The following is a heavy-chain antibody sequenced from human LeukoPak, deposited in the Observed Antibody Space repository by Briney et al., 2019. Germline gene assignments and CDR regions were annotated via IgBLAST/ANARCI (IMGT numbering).Heavy chain of an antibody. CDR3: AKDRIAAADSLDY. J-gene: IGHJ4*02. Sequence: GGSLRLSCAASGFTFSSYGMHWVRQAPGKGLEWVAVIWYDGSNKYYADSVKGRFTISRDNSKNTLYLQMNSLRAEDTAVYYCAKDRIAAADSLDYWGQGTLVTVSS. CDR1: GFTFSSYG. D-gene: IGHD6-13*01. CDR2: IWYDGSNK. V-gene: IGHV3-30*02.